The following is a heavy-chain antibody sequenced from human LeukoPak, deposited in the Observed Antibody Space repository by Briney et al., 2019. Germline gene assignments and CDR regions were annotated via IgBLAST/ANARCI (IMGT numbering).Heavy chain of an antibody. Sequence: SQTLSLTCTVSGGSISSGDYYWSWIRQPPGKGLEWIGYIYYSGTTNYNPSLKSRVTISVDTSKNQFSLKLSSVTAADTAVYYCARGVYIAAAQYAYWGQGTLVTVSS. D-gene: IGHD6-13*01. CDR2: IYYSGTT. J-gene: IGHJ4*02. CDR1: GGSISSGDYY. V-gene: IGHV4-61*08. CDR3: ARGVYIAAAQYAY.